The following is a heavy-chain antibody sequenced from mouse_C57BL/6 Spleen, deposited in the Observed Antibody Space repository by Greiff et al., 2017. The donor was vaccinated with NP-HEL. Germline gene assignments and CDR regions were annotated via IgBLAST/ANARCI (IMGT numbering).Heavy chain of an antibody. D-gene: IGHD2-3*01. CDR3: ARRLLLRRDYAMDY. Sequence: VKLMESGPGLVQPSQSLSITCTVSGFSLTSYGVHWVRQSPGKGLEWLGVIWSGGSTDYNAAFISRLSISKDNSKSQVFFKMNSLQADDTAIYYCARRLLLRRDYAMDYWGQGTSVTVSS. CDR2: IWSGGST. V-gene: IGHV2-2*01. J-gene: IGHJ4*01. CDR1: GFSLTSYG.